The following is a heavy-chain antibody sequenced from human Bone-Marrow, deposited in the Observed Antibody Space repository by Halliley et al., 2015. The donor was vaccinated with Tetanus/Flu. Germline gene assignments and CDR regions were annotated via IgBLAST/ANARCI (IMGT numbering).Heavy chain of an antibody. CDR1: GFTFSHFG. J-gene: IGHJ3*01. CDR2: IWYDGSNK. CDR3: ARVSREYYDTTGRDPFDF. D-gene: IGHD3-22*01. Sequence: QVQLVQSGGGVVQPGRSLRLSCAASGFTFSHFGMHWVRQAPGKGLEWVAVIWYDGSNKYYADSVKGRFTISRDNAKNTLYLQMNSLGAEDTAVYYCARVSREYYDTTGRDPFDFWGQGPILTVSS. V-gene: IGHV3-33*01.